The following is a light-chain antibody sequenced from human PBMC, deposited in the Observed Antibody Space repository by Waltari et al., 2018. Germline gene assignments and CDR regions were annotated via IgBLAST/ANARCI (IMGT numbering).Light chain of an antibody. Sequence: EVVLTQSPAILSLSPGERATLSCRPSQNIGYELTWYQQKPGQAPTLVIYDTFNRATGVPARFSGSGSGTDFTLTISSLEPEDSAVSSCPPRYSFPRTFCPGT. J-gene: IGKJ1*01. CDR3: PPRYSFPRT. V-gene: IGKV3-11*01. CDR1: QNIGYE. CDR2: DTF.